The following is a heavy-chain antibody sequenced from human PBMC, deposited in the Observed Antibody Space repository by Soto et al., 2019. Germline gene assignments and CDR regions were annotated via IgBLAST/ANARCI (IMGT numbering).Heavy chain of an antibody. D-gene: IGHD2-2*01. Sequence: QVHLVQSGPEVKKPGASVKVSCKASGYTFSNYGTNWVRQAPGQGLEWMGWISAFNGDTKYLEKFQGRVIMTTDTAASTAFLELRTLRSDDTVVDYCANLISNTYRAWGQGTLVTVSS. V-gene: IGHV1-18*04. CDR3: ANLISNTYRA. CDR1: GYTFSNYG. J-gene: IGHJ5*02. CDR2: ISAFNGDT.